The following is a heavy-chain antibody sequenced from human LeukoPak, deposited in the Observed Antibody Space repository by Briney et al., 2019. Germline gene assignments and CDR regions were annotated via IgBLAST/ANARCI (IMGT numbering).Heavy chain of an antibody. Sequence: GGSLRLSCAASGFTFSSHTMNWVRQAPGKGLEWVSYVSSSSSTIYYAAFVKGRFTISRDDAKNSLFLQMNSLRDEDTAVYYCARDCSGGSCYLDYWGQGTLVTVSS. V-gene: IGHV3-48*02. CDR3: ARDCSGGSCYLDY. CDR2: VSSSSSTI. CDR1: GFTFSSHT. D-gene: IGHD2-15*01. J-gene: IGHJ4*02.